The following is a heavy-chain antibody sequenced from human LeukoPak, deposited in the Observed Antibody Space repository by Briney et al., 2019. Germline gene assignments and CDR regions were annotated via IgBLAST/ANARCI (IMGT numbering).Heavy chain of an antibody. CDR2: ISSSSSYT. V-gene: IGHV3-21*01. D-gene: IGHD2-15*01. CDR1: GSPSIRLT. Sequence: GGSLRPSGPPSGSPSIRLTLNWVSPLQGRGLGWVSSISSSSSYTYYADSVKGRFTTSRDNAKNSLYLQMNSLRAEDTAVYYCARDQAGRGSYFDYWGQGTLVTVSS. J-gene: IGHJ4*02. CDR3: ARDQAGRGSYFDY.